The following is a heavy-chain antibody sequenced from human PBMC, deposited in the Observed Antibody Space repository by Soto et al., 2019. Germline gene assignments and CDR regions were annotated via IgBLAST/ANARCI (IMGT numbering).Heavy chain of an antibody. V-gene: IGHV1-69*13. Sequence: SVKVSCKASGGTFSSYAISWVRQAPGQGLEWMGGIIPIFGTANYAQKFQGRVTITADESTSTAYMELSSLRSEDTAVYYCAREYYDYVWGSYRPYFFDYWGQGTLVTVSS. D-gene: IGHD3-16*02. CDR3: AREYYDYVWGSYRPYFFDY. CDR1: GGTFSSYA. J-gene: IGHJ4*02. CDR2: IIPIFGTA.